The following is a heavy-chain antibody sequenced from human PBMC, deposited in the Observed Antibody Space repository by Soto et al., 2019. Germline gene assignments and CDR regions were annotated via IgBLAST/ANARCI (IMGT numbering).Heavy chain of an antibody. CDR1: GFTFSSCA. Sequence: EVQLLESGGGLVQPGGSLRLSCAASGFTFSSCAMGWVRQAPGKGLEWVSGISGNGGSTYYADSVKGRFTISRDTSKNTXYLQMXSXXXXDTAIYYCAXVVGDGNDYYDFWGQGTLVTVSS. J-gene: IGHJ4*02. CDR3: AXVVGDGNDYYDF. CDR2: ISGNGGST. D-gene: IGHD3-22*01. V-gene: IGHV3-23*01.